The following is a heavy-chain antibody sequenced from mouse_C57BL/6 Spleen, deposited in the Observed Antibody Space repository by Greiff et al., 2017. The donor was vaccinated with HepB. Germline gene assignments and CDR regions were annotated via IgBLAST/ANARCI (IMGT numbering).Heavy chain of an antibody. V-gene: IGHV1-22*01. J-gene: IGHJ3*01. CDR1: GYTFTDYN. D-gene: IGHD2-1*01. CDR2: INPNNGGT. Sequence: VQLQQSGPELVKPGASVKMSCKASGYTFTDYNMHWVKQSHGKSLEWIGYINPNNGGTSYNQKFKGKATLTVNKSSSTAYMELRSLTSEDSAVYYCARGIYYGNYVLAYWGQGTLVTVSA. CDR3: ARGIYYGNYVLAY.